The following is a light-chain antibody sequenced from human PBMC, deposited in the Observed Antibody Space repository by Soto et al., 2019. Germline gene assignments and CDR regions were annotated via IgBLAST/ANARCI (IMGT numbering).Light chain of an antibody. V-gene: IGKV3D-15*01. CDR2: GAS. CDR1: ESITRT. CDR3: QQYNNWPRT. J-gene: IGKJ1*01. Sequence: EVVLTQSPGTLSLSPGERATLSCRASESITRTYVAWYQQKPGQAPRLLIYGASTRATGIPARFSGSGSGTEFTLTISSLQSEDFAVYYCQQYNNWPRTFGQGTKVEIK.